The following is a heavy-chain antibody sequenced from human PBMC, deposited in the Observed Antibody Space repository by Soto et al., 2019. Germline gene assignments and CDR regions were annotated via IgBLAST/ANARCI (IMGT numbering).Heavy chain of an antibody. J-gene: IGHJ6*02. CDR3: AKDTYLDYSDSSGYYTWSYYGLEV. V-gene: IGHV3-23*01. CDR1: VFTFSSYA. Sequence: VGSLRLSCASSVFTFSSYAMSCVRQSPGKWLEWVSAISGSGDSTYYADSVKGRFAISRDNSKNTLYLQMNSLRAEDTAVYYCAKDTYLDYSDSSGYYTWSYYGLEVWGQGTTVIVSS. CDR2: ISGSGDST. D-gene: IGHD3-22*01.